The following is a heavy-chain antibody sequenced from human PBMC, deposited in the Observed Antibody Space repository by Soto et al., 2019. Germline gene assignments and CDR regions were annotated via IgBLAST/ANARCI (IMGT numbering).Heavy chain of an antibody. D-gene: IGHD3-22*01. CDR1: GGTFSSYA. J-gene: IGHJ5*02. CDR2: IIPIFGTA. Sequence: SVKVSCKASGGTFSSYAISWVRQAPGQGLEWMGEIIPIFGTANYAQKFQGRVTITADESTSTAYMELSSLRSEDTAAYYCARDRGPSSSYYPYWFDTWGQGTLVTVSS. V-gene: IGHV1-69*13. CDR3: ARDRGPSSSYYPYWFDT.